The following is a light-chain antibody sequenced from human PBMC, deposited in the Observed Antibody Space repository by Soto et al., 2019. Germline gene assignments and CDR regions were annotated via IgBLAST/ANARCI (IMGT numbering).Light chain of an antibody. CDR2: DVS. J-gene: IGLJ2*01. CDR3: SSYTSSNSLVV. V-gene: IGLV2-14*03. CDR1: SSDVDDYNY. Sequence: QSVLTQPASVSGSPGQSITISCTGTSSDVDDYNYVSWYQQHPGKAPKLMIYDVSDRPSGVPNRFSGSKSGNTASLTISGLQAEDEADYYCSSYTSSNSLVVFGGGTKLTVL.